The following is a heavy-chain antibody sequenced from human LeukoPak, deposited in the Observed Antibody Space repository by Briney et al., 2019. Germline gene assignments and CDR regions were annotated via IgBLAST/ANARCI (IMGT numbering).Heavy chain of an antibody. V-gene: IGHV3-30*02. D-gene: IGHD6-13*01. J-gene: IGHJ3*02. Sequence: GGSLRPSCAASGFTFSDYAIHWVRQAPGKGLEWVAFIRFDGSNKYYADSVKGRFTISRDNSKNTLYLQMNSLRAEDTAVYYCARVLAAAGGNAFDIWGQGTMVTVSS. CDR3: ARVLAAAGGNAFDI. CDR2: IRFDGSNK. CDR1: GFTFSDYA.